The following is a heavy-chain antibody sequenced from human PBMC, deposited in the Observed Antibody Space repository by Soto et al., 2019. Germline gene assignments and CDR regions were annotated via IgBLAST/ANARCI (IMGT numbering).Heavy chain of an antibody. CDR3: ARNPLGSGSYYPSPFDY. Sequence: QVQLVQSVAEVKKPGASVKVSCKASGYTFTSYAMHWVRQAPGQRLEWMGWINAGNGNTKYSQKFQGRVTITRDTSASTAYMELSSLRSEDTAVYYCARNPLGSGSYYPSPFDYWGQGTLVTVSS. V-gene: IGHV1-3*01. CDR2: INAGNGNT. J-gene: IGHJ4*02. D-gene: IGHD3-10*01. CDR1: GYTFTSYA.